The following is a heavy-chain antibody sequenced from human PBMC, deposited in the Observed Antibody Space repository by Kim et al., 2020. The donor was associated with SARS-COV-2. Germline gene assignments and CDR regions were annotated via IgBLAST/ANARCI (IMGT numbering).Heavy chain of an antibody. D-gene: IGHD2-21*01. CDR3: TTGSVI. CDR1: GIPFSNDW. Sequence: GGSLRLSCAVSGIPFSNDWFNWIRQAPGKGLEWVCRIKSRSDGGTGDLAAPVKVSFASAKADSKNILYLMINSLGTNDAGFYYCTTGSVIWVQGTRVTV. CDR2: IKSRSDGGTG. J-gene: IGHJ4*02. V-gene: IGHV3-15*01.